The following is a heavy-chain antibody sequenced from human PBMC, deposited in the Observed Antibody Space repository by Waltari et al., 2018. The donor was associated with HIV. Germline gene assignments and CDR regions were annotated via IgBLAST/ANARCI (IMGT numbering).Heavy chain of an antibody. D-gene: IGHD3-22*01. CDR1: GFTFSSYA. J-gene: IGHJ3*02. CDR2: ISGSGGST. V-gene: IGHV3-23*01. CDR3: AKDSSEPPYTMIVVYAAVDI. Sequence: GGGLVQPGGSLRLSCAVSGFTFSSYAMSWVRPAPGKGLGWVSVISGSGGSTYYADSVNGRFTISRDNSKSTLYLQMNSLRAEDTAVYYCAKDSSEPPYTMIVVYAAVDIWGQGTMVTVSS.